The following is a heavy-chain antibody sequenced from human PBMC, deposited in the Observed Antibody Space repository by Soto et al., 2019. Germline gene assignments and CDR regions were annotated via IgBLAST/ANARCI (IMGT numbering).Heavy chain of an antibody. D-gene: IGHD5-18*01. CDR2: ISASGGST. V-gene: IGHV3-23*01. CDR1: GFTFSSYA. CDR3: AKARSEYSGSHFGY. Sequence: EVQLLESGGGLVQPGGSLRLSCAASGFTFSSYAMSWVRQAPGKGLEWVSSISASGGSTYYAASVKGRFTISRDSSKNMLYLQLSSLRAEDTAVYYCAKARSEYSGSHFGYWGQGTLVTVSP. J-gene: IGHJ4*02.